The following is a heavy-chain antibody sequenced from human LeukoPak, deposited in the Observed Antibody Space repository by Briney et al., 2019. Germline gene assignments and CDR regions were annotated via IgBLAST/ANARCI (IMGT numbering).Heavy chain of an antibody. D-gene: IGHD3-3*01. V-gene: IGHV4-30-4*01. Sequence: SQTLSLTCTASAGSITSHDYYWSWIRQAPGKGLEWIGYTHNSGSTFYNPSLKSRFTISVDTSKNQFSLKVRSVTATDTAVYYCAREGHDFWSGSRGWFDPWGPGTLSPSPQ. J-gene: IGHJ5*02. CDR3: AREGHDFWSGSRGWFDP. CDR2: THNSGST. CDR1: AGSITSHDYY.